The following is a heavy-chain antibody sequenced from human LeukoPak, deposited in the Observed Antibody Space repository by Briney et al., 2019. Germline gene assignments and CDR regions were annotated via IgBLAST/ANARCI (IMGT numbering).Heavy chain of an antibody. CDR2: IWSDGSDK. D-gene: IGHD4-11*01. Sequence: GGSMRFSCAASGFTFSHYGMHWVRQTPGAGLEWVAVIWSDGSDKYYAKSVKGRFTISRDNSKNSLFLQMNSLRAEDTAVYYCAKDAQRGFDYSNSLKNWGQGFLATVSS. J-gene: IGHJ4*02. CDR1: GFTFSHYG. CDR3: AKDAQRGFDYSNSLKN. V-gene: IGHV3-33*06.